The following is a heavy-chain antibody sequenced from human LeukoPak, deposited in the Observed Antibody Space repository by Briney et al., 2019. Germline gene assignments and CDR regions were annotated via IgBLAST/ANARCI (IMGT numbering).Heavy chain of an antibody. V-gene: IGHV1-2*02. CDR1: GNSFTDYY. CDR2: INANSGGT. CDR3: ATGGLTTFGVGEH. Sequence: ASVKVSCKSSGNSFTDYYIHWVRQAPGQGLEWMGCINANSGGTKHAQNFQGRVTMTRDTSIATAYMELSGLRSDDTAIYYCATGGLTTFGVGEHWGQGALITVSS. J-gene: IGHJ1*01. D-gene: IGHD3-3*01.